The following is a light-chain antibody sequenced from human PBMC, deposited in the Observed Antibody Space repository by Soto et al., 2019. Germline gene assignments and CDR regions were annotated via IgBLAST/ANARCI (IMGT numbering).Light chain of an antibody. Sequence: EIVMTQSPATLSVSPGERATLSCRASQSVSSNLAWYQQKPGQAPRLLIYGASTRATGIPARFSGSGSGTEFTLTICSLQSEGVAVYYCQPYNNWVRTFGQGTKVEIK. J-gene: IGKJ1*01. CDR2: GAS. CDR3: QPYNNWVRT. CDR1: QSVSSN. V-gene: IGKV3-15*01.